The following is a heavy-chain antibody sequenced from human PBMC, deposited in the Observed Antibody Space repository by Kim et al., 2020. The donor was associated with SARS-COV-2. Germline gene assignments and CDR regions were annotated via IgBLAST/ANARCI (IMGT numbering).Heavy chain of an antibody. CDR2: IDYSGST. CDR3: ARQVQWDSSSSKLVGFDP. J-gene: IGHJ5*02. Sequence: SETLSLTCTVSGGSISSSSYYWGWIRQPPGKGLEWIGSIDYSGSTYYNPSLKSRVTISVDTSKNQFSLKLSSVTAADTAVYYCARQVQWDSSSSKLVGFDPWGQGTLVTVSS. CDR1: GGSISSSSYY. D-gene: IGHD6-13*01. V-gene: IGHV4-39*01.